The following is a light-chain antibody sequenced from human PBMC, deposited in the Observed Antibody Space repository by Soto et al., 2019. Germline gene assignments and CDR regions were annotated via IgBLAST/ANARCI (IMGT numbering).Light chain of an antibody. V-gene: IGLV2-14*01. CDR2: EVS. CDR3: QSYDSSLSASCV. J-gene: IGLJ1*01. CDR1: SSDVGGYNY. Sequence: QSVLTQPASVSGCPGQSITISCTGTSSDVGGYNYVSWYQQHPGKAPKLLIYEVSNRPSGVSNRFSGPKSGTSASLAITGLQAEDEADYYCQSYDSSLSASCVFGTGTKVTVL.